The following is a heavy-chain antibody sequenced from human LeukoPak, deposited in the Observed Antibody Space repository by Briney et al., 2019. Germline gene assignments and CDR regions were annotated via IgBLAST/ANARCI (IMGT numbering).Heavy chain of an antibody. J-gene: IGHJ5*02. CDR1: GFTFSSYA. CDR3: AKADRGSRTGWFDP. Sequence: GGSLRLSCAASGFTFSSYAMSWVRQAPGKGLEWVSAISGSGGSTYYADSVKGRFTISRDNSKNTLYLQTNSLRAEDTAVYYCAKADRGSRTGWFDPWGQGTLVTVSS. V-gene: IGHV3-23*01. D-gene: IGHD3-16*01. CDR2: ISGSGGST.